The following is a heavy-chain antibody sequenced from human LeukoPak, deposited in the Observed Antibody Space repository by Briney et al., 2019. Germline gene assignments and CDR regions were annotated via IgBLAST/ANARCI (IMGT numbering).Heavy chain of an antibody. CDR3: ARGGPTYYDFWSGQNWFDP. CDR2: INPNSGGT. V-gene: IGHV1-2*02. CDR1: GYTFTGYY. Sequence: ASVKVSCKTSGYTFTGYYMQWVRQAPGQGLEWMGWINPNSGGTNYAQKFQGRVTMTRATSITTAYMELSRLRSDDTAVYYCARGGPTYYDFWSGQNWFDPWGQGTLVTVSS. J-gene: IGHJ5*02. D-gene: IGHD3-3*01.